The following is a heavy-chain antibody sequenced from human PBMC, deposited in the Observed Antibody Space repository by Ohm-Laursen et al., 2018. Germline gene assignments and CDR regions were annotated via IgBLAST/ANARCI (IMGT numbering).Heavy chain of an antibody. J-gene: IGHJ4*02. V-gene: IGHV3-21*01. CDR1: GFTFSSYS. D-gene: IGHD6-19*01. Sequence: LRLSCAASGFTFSSYSMNWVRQAPGKGLEWVSSISSSSSYIYYADSVKGRFTISRDNSESTLSLQMNSLTADDTAVYYCASDPPGSGWSFAYWGQGALVTVSS. CDR2: ISSSSSYI. CDR3: ASDPPGSGWSFAY.